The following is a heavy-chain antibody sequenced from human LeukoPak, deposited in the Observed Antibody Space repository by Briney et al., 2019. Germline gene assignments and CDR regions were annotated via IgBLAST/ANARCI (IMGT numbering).Heavy chain of an antibody. CDR1: GFTFSNYW. Sequence: GGSLRLSCAASGFTFSNYWMHWVRHAPGKGLVWVSRINSDGSSTNYADSVRGRLIISRDNSKNTLFLQMNSLRAADTAVYYCAKNMGRWLVTQTAEYFQNWGQGSLVTVSS. D-gene: IGHD6-19*01. V-gene: IGHV3-74*01. J-gene: IGHJ1*01. CDR2: INSDGSST. CDR3: AKNMGRWLVTQTAEYFQN.